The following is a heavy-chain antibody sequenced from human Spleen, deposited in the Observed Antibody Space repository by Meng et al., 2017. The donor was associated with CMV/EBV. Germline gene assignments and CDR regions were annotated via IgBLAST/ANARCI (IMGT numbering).Heavy chain of an antibody. CDR2: INSDGSST. D-gene: IGHD2-2*01. J-gene: IGHJ6*02. CDR3: ARDNRYCRSTSCYLLSYYGMDV. Sequence: GESLKISCAASGFTFNRYWLHWVRQDPGKGLVWVSRINSDGSSTRYADSVQGRFTISRDNAKNTLYLQMKSLRAEDTAVYYCARDNRYCRSTSCYLLSYYGMDVWGQGTTVTVSS. V-gene: IGHV3-74*01. CDR1: GFTFNRYW.